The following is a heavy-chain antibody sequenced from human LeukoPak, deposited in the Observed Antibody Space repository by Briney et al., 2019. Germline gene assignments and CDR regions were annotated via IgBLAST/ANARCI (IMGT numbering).Heavy chain of an antibody. J-gene: IGHJ5*02. CDR1: GHSFTSYW. V-gene: IGHV5-51*01. Sequence: GESLKISCKGSGHSFTSYWIGWVRQMPGKGLEWMGIIYPGDSDTRYSPSFQGQVTISADKSISTAYLQWSSLKASDTAMYYCARGHRRITIFGVAIDNWFDPWGQGTLVTVSS. CDR3: ARGHRRITIFGVAIDNWFDP. D-gene: IGHD3-3*01. CDR2: IYPGDSDT.